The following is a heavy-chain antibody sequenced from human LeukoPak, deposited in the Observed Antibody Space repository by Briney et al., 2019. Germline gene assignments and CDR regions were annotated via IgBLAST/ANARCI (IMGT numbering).Heavy chain of an antibody. CDR2: INHSGST. CDR1: GGSFSGYY. Sequence: SETLSLTCAVYGGSFSGYYWSWIRQPSGKGLEWIGEINHSGSTNYNPSLKSRVTISADTSKNQFSLELSSVTAADTAVYYCARGTPGYSYGNYYYYMDVWGKGTTVTVSS. V-gene: IGHV4-34*01. J-gene: IGHJ6*03. CDR3: ARGTPGYSYGNYYYYMDV. D-gene: IGHD5-18*01.